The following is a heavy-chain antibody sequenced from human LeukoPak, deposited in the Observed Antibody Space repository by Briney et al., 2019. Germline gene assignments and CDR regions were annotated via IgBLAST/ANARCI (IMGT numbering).Heavy chain of an antibody. CDR1: GFTFIDYD. CDR2: IGIRGDT. J-gene: IGHJ4*02. Sequence: GGSLRLSCAASGFTFIDYDMHWVRQVIGKGLEWVSAIGIRGDTHYSGSVKGRFTISRENAESSLYLQMNSLRAEDAAVYYCARGGIRVSGIDEFDYWGQGTLVTVSS. D-gene: IGHD6-19*01. V-gene: IGHV3-13*01. CDR3: ARGGIRVSGIDEFDY.